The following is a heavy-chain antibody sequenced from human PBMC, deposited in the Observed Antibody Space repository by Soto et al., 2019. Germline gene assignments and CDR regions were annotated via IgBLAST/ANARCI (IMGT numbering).Heavy chain of an antibody. J-gene: IGHJ4*02. Sequence: QVQLVESGGGVVHPGRSLSLSCAGSGFMFSNYGMHWVRRAPGKGLERVAFISYDGGETFYADSVKGRFTISRDNSERTLFLHMRSLIKEDTAVYYFAITNVADASFDYWGQGTLVTVSS. D-gene: IGHD2-8*01. CDR1: GFMFSNYG. CDR2: ISYDGGET. V-gene: IGHV3-30*03. CDR3: AITNVADASFDY.